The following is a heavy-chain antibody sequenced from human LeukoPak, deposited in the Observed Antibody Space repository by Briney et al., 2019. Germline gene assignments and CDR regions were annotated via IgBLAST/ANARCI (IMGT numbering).Heavy chain of an antibody. CDR2: INPNSGGT. CDR3: ARPSYYYDSSGYSGFQH. J-gene: IGHJ1*01. CDR1: GYTFTGYY. Sequence: ASVKVSCKASGYTFTGYYMHWVRQAPGQGLEWMGWINPNSGGTNYAQKFQGWVTMTRDTSISTAYMELSRLRSDDTAVYYCARPSYYYDSSGYSGFQHWGQGTLVTVSS. D-gene: IGHD3-22*01. V-gene: IGHV1-2*04.